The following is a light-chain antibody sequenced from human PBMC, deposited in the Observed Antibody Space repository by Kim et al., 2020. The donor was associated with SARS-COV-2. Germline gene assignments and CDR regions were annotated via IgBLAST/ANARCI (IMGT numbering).Light chain of an antibody. Sequence: SPGESATLSCRASQSVGRNLAWYQQKPGQAPRLVIYGASTRATGVPARFSGSGYGTEFTPTISSLQSEDFAVYYCQQYNNWPPLTFGPGTRVDIK. CDR3: QQYNNWPPLT. J-gene: IGKJ3*01. V-gene: IGKV3-15*01. CDR1: QSVGRN. CDR2: GAS.